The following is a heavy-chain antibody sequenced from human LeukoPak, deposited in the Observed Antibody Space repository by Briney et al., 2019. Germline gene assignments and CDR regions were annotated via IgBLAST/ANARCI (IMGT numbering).Heavy chain of an antibody. CDR3: ARHHTRLRAFDI. V-gene: IGHV4-39*07. Sequence: SETLSLTCTVSGGSISSSSYYWGWIRQPPGKGLEWIGSIYYSGSPYYNPSLKSRVTISVDTSKNQFSLKLSSVTAADTAVYYCARHHTRLRAFDIWGQGTMVTVSS. CDR2: IYYSGSP. J-gene: IGHJ3*02. CDR1: GGSISSSSYY.